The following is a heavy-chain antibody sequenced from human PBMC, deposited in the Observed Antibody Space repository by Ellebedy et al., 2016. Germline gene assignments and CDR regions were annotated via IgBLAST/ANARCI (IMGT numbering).Heavy chain of an antibody. CDR2: ISGSGGST. V-gene: IGHV3-23*01. CDR1: GFPFSSNA. D-gene: IGHD3-10*01. J-gene: IGHJ4*02. CDR3: AKSGRGSGSYYY. Sequence: GGSLRLXXAASGFPFSSNAMSWVRQAPGKGLEWVSAISGSGGSTYYADSVKGRFTISRDNSKNTLYMQMNSLRAEDTALYYCAKSGRGSGSYYYWGQGTLVTVSS.